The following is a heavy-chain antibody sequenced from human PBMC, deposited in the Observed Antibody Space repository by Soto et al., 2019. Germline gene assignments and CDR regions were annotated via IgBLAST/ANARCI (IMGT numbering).Heavy chain of an antibody. D-gene: IGHD3-22*01. J-gene: IGHJ4*02. V-gene: IGHV3-30-3*01. CDR3: PRGPYYYDSSGYITY. Sequence: GGSLRLSCAASGFTFSSYAMHWVRQTPGKGLEWVAVISYDGSNKYYADSVKGRFTISRDNSKSTLYLQMNSLRAEDTAVYYCPRGPYYYDSSGYITYWGQGTLVTVSS. CDR2: ISYDGSNK. CDR1: GFTFSSYA.